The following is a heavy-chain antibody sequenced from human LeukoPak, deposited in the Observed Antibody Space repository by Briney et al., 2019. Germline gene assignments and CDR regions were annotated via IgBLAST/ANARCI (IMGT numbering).Heavy chain of an antibody. Sequence: SETLSLTCTVSGGSISSYYWSWIRQPPGKGLEWIGYIYYSGSTNYNPSLKSRVTKSVDTSKNQFSLKLSSVTAADTAVYCCARDLGNMIHDAFDIWGQGTMVTVSS. CDR1: GGSISSYY. CDR2: IYYSGST. V-gene: IGHV4-59*01. J-gene: IGHJ3*02. CDR3: ARDLGNMIHDAFDI. D-gene: IGHD3-16*01.